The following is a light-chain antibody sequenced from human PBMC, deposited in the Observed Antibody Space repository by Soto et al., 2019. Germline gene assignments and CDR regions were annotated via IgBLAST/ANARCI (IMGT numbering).Light chain of an antibody. V-gene: IGKV1-9*01. Sequence: DIQLTQSPSFLSASVGDRVTITCRASQGISSVIAWYQQKPGKAPKLLIHTASTLQSGVPSRFSGSGSGTEFTLTISSLQPEDFATYYCQHRHSYPITFGQGTRLEIK. CDR1: QGISSV. CDR3: QHRHSYPIT. J-gene: IGKJ5*01. CDR2: TAS.